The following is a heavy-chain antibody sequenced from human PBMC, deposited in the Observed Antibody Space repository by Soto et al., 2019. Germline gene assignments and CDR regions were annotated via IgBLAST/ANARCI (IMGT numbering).Heavy chain of an antibody. Sequence: LVESGGGLVQPGGSLRLSCAASGFTFSNIWMSWVRRSPEKGPEWVASISPDGGEIYYVDSVKGRFTISRDNTRNSLYLQMNSLRAEDTAVYYCVKGPRWGQGTLVTVSS. J-gene: IGHJ4*02. CDR2: ISPDGGEI. CDR3: VKGPR. V-gene: IGHV3-7*01. CDR1: GFTFSNIW.